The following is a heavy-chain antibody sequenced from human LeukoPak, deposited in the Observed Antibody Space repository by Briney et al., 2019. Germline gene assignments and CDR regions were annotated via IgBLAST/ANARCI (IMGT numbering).Heavy chain of an antibody. J-gene: IGHJ5*01. CDR1: GFIFSSYG. Sequence: PGRSLRLSCAASGFIFSSYGMHWVRQAPGKGLEWVAVFWSDGTKKYYADSVKGRFTISRDNSKNTLYLQMSSLRAEDTAIYYCARDIDTSSHYSRFDPWGRGTLVTVSS. V-gene: IGHV3-33*01. CDR3: ARDIDTSSHYSRFDP. CDR2: FWSDGTKK. D-gene: IGHD3-22*01.